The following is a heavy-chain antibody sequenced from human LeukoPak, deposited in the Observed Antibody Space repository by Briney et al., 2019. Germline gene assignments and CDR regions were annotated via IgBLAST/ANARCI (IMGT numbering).Heavy chain of an antibody. D-gene: IGHD5-18*01. V-gene: IGHV3-48*03. J-gene: IGHJ4*02. CDR3: ARGGYSYGSLDY. CDR1: GFTFSSYE. CDR2: ISSSGSTI. Sequence: GGSLRLSCAASGFTFSSYEMNWVRQAPVKGLEWVSYISSSGSTIYYADSVKGRFTISRDNAKNSPYLQMNSLRAEDTAVYYCARGGYSYGSLDYWGQGTLVTVSS.